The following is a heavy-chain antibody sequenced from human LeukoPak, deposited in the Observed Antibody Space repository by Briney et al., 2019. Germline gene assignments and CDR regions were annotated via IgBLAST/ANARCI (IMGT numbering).Heavy chain of an antibody. CDR3: ARQRASRGIAAAGSLGNAFDI. V-gene: IGHV4-34*01. J-gene: IGHJ3*02. Sequence: SETLSLTCAVYGGSFSGYSWRWIRQPPGKGLEWIGEINHSGRTNYNPSRKSRVTISVDTSKNQFSLKLSSVTAADTAVYYCARQRASRGIAAAGSLGNAFDIWGQGTMVTVSS. CDR1: GGSFSGYS. D-gene: IGHD6-13*01. CDR2: INHSGRT.